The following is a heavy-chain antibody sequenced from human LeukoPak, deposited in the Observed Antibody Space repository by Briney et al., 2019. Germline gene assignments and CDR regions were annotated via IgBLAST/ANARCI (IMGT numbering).Heavy chain of an antibody. CDR2: ICGRSDNT. Sequence: GASLRLSCAASGFIFSNYAMYWVRQAPGKGLEWVSAICGRSDNTYYADSVKGRFTLSRDSSKNTLYLQMNSLRADDTAVYYSAKWGDYDVLTGYYVSDFWGQGTLVTVSS. CDR3: AKWGDYDVLTGYYVSDF. D-gene: IGHD3-9*01. J-gene: IGHJ4*02. CDR1: GFIFSNYA. V-gene: IGHV3-23*01.